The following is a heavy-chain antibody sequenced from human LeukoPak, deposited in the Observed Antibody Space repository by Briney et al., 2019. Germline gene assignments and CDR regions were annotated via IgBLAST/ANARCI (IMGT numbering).Heavy chain of an antibody. CDR3: AREGELRH. CDR1: GFTFSSYT. V-gene: IGHV3-21*01. CDR2: IAGSSGYI. J-gene: IGHJ4*02. D-gene: IGHD1-7*01. Sequence: PGGSLRLSCAASGFTFSSYTMNWVRQAPGKGLEWVSSIAGSSGYISYADSVKGRFTISRDNAKKSLYLQMNSLRAEDTAVYYCAREGELRHWGQGTLVTVSS.